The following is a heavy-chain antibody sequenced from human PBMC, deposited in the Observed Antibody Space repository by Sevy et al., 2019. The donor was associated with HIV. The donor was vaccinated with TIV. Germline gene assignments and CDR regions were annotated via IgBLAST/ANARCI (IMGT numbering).Heavy chain of an antibody. Sequence: GGSLRLSCPASGFTFSSAWMSWVRQAPGKGLEWVGRIKSAFDGGAIDYAAPVKGRFSISREDSKTTVYLQMNSLKTDEAAVYYCITDPAYRGYDEEVINYYFYGMDVWGQGTTVTVSS. J-gene: IGHJ6*02. D-gene: IGHD5-12*01. CDR3: ITDPAYRGYDEEVINYYFYGMDV. V-gene: IGHV3-15*01. CDR1: GFTFSSAW. CDR2: IKSAFDGGAI.